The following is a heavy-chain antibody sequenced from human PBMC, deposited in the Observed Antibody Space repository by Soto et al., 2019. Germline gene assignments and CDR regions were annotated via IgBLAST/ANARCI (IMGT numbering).Heavy chain of an antibody. J-gene: IGHJ4*02. D-gene: IGHD3-16*01. V-gene: IGHV4-59*01. Sequence: PWESLSLTCSGSGRSMSSNYWSRIRQSPDKGLEWLGYVFYGGTDYNPSLGGRVSMSVETSKSQFSLKLTSVTVADTAVYYCASYRGALYFESWGPGILVTVSS. CDR2: VFYGGT. CDR1: GRSMSSNY. CDR3: ASYRGALYFES.